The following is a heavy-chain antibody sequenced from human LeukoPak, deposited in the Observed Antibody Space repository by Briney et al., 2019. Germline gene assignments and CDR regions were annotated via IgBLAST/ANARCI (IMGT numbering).Heavy chain of an antibody. CDR1: GYTFTSYG. CDR3: ARDHPAMVNRYYYGMDV. V-gene: IGHV1-18*01. CDR2: ISAYNGNT. J-gene: IGHJ6*02. Sequence: ASVKVSCTASGYTFTSYGISWVRQAPGQGLEWMGWISAYNGNTNYAQKLQGRVTMTTDTSTSTAYMELRSLRSDDTAVYYCARDHPAMVNRYYYGMDVWGQGTTVTVSS. D-gene: IGHD5-18*01.